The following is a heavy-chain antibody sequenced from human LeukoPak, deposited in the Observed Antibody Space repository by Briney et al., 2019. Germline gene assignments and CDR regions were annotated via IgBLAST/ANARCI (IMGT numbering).Heavy chain of an antibody. CDR2: ITWNRDNI. V-gene: IGHV3-9*01. J-gene: IGHJ6*02. CDR3: AKDLSSAITSALVLDV. CDR1: GFTFDDYA. Sequence: GGSLRLSCAASGFTFDDYAMHWVRRAPGKGLEWVSGITWNRDNIGYGDSVKGRFTISRDNVKNVLYLQMTSLRPEDTALYYCAKDLSSAITSALVLDVWGQGTTVIVSS. D-gene: IGHD3-22*01.